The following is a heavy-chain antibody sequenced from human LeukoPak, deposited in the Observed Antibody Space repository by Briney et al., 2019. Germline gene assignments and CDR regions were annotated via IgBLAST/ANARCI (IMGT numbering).Heavy chain of an antibody. V-gene: IGHV1-46*01. D-gene: IGHD3-10*01. CDR3: ARDRERITMVRGVIYWVYYYYGMDV. CDR1: GYTFTSYY. Sequence: ASVKVSCKASGYTFTSYYMHWVRQAPGQGLEGMGIINPSGGSTSYAQKFQGRVTMTRDTSTSTVYMELSSLRSEDTAVYYCARDRERITMVRGVIYWVYYYYGMDVWGKGTTVTVSS. CDR2: INPSGGST. J-gene: IGHJ6*04.